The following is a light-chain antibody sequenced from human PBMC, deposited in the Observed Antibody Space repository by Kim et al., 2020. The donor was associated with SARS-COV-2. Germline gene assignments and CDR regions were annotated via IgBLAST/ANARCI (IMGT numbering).Light chain of an antibody. CDR2: EVS. J-gene: IGLJ2*01. V-gene: IGLV2-8*01. CDR3: SSYGGSNNFVV. CDR1: SSDIGGSNF. Sequence: QSALTQPPSASGSPGQSVTISCTGTSSDIGGSNFVSWYQQHPGKAPKLIIYEVSKWPSGVPDRFSGSKSGNTASLTVSGLQTEDEADYYCSSYGGSNNFVVFGGGTQLTVL.